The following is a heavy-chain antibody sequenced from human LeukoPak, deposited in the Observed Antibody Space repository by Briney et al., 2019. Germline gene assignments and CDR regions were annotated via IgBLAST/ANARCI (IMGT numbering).Heavy chain of an antibody. V-gene: IGHV4-4*07. CDR3: ASLWSRTGYFDY. CDR1: GVSISSHY. Sequence: SETLSLPCTVFGVSISSHYWSWIRQPAGKGLEWIGRIYTSGSTNYNPSLKSRVTMSVDTSKNQFSLKLSSVTAADTAVYYCASLWSRTGYFDYWGQGTLVTVSS. CDR2: IYTSGST. D-gene: IGHD2-21*01. J-gene: IGHJ4*02.